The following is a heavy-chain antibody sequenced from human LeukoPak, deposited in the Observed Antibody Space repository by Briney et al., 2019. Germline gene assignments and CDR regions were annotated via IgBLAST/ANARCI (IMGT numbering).Heavy chain of an antibody. V-gene: IGHV3-23*01. CDR1: ALTLSSYA. CDR2: TSTRGGT. J-gene: IGHJ4*02. D-gene: IGHD3-10*01. CDR3: AKVRPYGTRWFEGVED. Sequence: SGQSLRLSWAAAALTLSSYAMIWVSQPPGKVMGWDSVTSTRGGTEYGDSVKGRFAISRDNSKDTLYLQMDSLRVEDTAIYYCAKVRPYGTRWFEGVEDWGQGTLVTVSP.